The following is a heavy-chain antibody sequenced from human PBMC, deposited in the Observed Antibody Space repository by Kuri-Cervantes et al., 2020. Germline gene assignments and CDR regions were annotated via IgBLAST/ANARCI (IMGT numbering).Heavy chain of an antibody. D-gene: IGHD2-2*01. J-gene: IGHJ6*03. CDR3: AEDWGSTSPYYMDV. CDR1: GFTFDDYA. Sequence: GGSLRLSCAASGFTFDDYAMHWVRQAPGKGLEWVSGISWNSGSIGYADSVKGRFTISRDNAKNSLYLQMNSLRAEDTALYYCAEDWGSTSPYYMDVWGKGTTVTVSS. CDR2: ISWNSGSI. V-gene: IGHV3-9*01.